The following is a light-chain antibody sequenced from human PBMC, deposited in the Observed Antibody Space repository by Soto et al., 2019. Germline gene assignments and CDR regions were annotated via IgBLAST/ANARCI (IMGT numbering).Light chain of an antibody. CDR3: QQYGSSPTT. CDR1: QSVRSSY. CDR2: GAS. Sequence: IVLTQAPDPLSLCPGERATLSCSASQSVRSSYLARYQQKPSQAPRLLIYGASSRATGIPDRFSGSGSGTDFTLTISRLEPEDFAVYYCQQYGSSPTTFGQGTKV. V-gene: IGKV3-20*01. J-gene: IGKJ1*01.